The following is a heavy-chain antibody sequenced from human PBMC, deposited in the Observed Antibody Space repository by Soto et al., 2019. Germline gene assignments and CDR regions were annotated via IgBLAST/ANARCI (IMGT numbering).Heavy chain of an antibody. CDR2: ISWDGGST. V-gene: IGHV3-43*01. CDR3: AKDGIEGASDYYCGMDV. CDR1: GFTFDDYT. J-gene: IGHJ6*02. D-gene: IGHD1-26*01. Sequence: EVQLVESGGVVVQPGGSLRLSCAASGFTFDDYTMHWVRQAPGKGLEWVSVISWDGGSTYYAESVKGRFTISRDNSKNSLKLPMYRLRNGDTALYYGAKDGIEGASDYYCGMDVWGQGTMVTVSS.